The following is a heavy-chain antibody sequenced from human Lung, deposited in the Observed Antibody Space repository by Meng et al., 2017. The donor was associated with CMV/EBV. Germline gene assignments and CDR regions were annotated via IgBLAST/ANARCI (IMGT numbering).Heavy chain of an antibody. J-gene: IGHJ4*02. CDR3: AKAFSASWYREYYDY. V-gene: IGHV3-23*01. CDR1: EFTFSNYA. D-gene: IGHD6-13*01. Sequence: LTXXASEFTFSNYAMSWVRQAPGRGLEWVSAITASGGSTYYTDSVKGRFTVSKDNSKNTLYLQMNNLRAEDTAVFYCAKAFSASWYREYYDYWGQEXLVTVSS. CDR2: ITASGGST.